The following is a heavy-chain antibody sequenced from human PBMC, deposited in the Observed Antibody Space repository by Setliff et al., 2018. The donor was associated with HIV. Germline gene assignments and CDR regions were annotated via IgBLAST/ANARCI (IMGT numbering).Heavy chain of an antibody. Sequence: GESLKISCKGSGYIFTSYWIAWVRQMPGKGLEWMGIIHPGDSDTRYSPSFQGQVTISADKSISTAYLQWSSLKASDTAIYYCARHEGRWLPYIGDYWGQGTLVTVSS. CDR2: IHPGDSDT. J-gene: IGHJ4*02. CDR1: GYIFTSYW. V-gene: IGHV5-51*01. CDR3: ARHEGRWLPYIGDY. D-gene: IGHD5-12*01.